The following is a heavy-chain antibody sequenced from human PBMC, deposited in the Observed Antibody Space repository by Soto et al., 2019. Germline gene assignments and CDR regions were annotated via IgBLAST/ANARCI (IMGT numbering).Heavy chain of an antibody. J-gene: IGHJ6*02. CDR3: ARGLDDFWSGYNYGMDV. Sequence: SETLSLTCTVSGGSISSGGYYWSWIRQHPGKGLEWIGYIYYSGSTYYNPSLKSRVTISVDTSKNQFSLKLSSVTAADTAVYYCARGLDDFWSGYNYGMDVWGQGTTVTVS. CDR1: GGSISSGGYY. D-gene: IGHD3-3*01. CDR2: IYYSGST. V-gene: IGHV4-31*03.